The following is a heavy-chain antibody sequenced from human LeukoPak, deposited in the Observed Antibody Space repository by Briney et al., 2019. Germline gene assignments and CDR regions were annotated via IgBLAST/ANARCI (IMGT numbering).Heavy chain of an antibody. CDR2: INPNSGGT. Sequence: AAVKVSCNASGYTFTGYYMHWVRQAPGQGLEWMGWINPNSGGTNYAQKFQGRVTMTRDTSITTAYLELSSMRSDDPAVYYCARTYSSNRLDPWGQGTLVTVSS. CDR1: GYTFTGYY. V-gene: IGHV1-2*02. D-gene: IGHD2-15*01. J-gene: IGHJ5*02. CDR3: ARTYSSNRLDP.